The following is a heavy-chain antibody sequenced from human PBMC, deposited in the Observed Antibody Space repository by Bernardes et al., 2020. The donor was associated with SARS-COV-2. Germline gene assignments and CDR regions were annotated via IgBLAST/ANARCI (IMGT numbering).Heavy chain of an antibody. CDR2: IYWNDDK. CDR1: GISLSTSGMG. CDR3: AHSRLYYFDY. D-gene: IGHD2-21*02. Sequence: SGPTLVKPTQTLTLTCTFSGISLSTSGMGLVCIRQPPGTALQWLALIYWNDDKRYSPSLKSRLTITKDTSKNQVVLTMTNMDPVDTATYYCAHSRLYYFDYWGQGTLVTVSS. J-gene: IGHJ4*02. V-gene: IGHV2-5*01.